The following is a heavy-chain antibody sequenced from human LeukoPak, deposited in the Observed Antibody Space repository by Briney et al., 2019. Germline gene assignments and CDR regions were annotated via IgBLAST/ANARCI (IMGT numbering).Heavy chain of an antibody. D-gene: IGHD1-26*01. V-gene: IGHV3-23*01. J-gene: IGHJ4*02. CDR1: GFTFGDYA. Sequence: PGRSLRLSCTASGFTFGDYAMSWVRQAPGKGLEWVSAISGSGGRTYYADSVKGRFTISRDNSMDTLYLQMNSLRADDTAVYYCAKGARWELPLDYWGQGTLVTVSS. CDR2: ISGSGGRT. CDR3: AKGARWELPLDY.